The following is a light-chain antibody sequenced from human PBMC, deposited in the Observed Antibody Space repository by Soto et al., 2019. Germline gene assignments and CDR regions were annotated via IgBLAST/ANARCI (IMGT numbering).Light chain of an antibody. Sequence: EIVMTQSPATLSVSPGERATLSCRASQSVSSNLAWYQQKPGQAHRLLIYGASTSATAIPARFSGSGSGTEFNLTISSMQSDDVAVYYCQQYNNLPRTFGQGTKVEIK. V-gene: IGKV3-15*01. CDR1: QSVSSN. CDR3: QQYNNLPRT. J-gene: IGKJ1*01. CDR2: GAS.